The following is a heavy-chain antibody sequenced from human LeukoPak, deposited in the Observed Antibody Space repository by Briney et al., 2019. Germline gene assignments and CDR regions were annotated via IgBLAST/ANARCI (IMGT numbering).Heavy chain of an antibody. Sequence: SETLSLTCAVYGGSFGGYYWSWIRQPPGKGLEWIGEINHSGSTNYNPSLKSRVTISVDTSKNQFSLKLSSVTAADTAVYYCARELQRYDYGSGTGPDAFDIWGQGTMVTVSS. CDR3: ARELQRYDYGSGTGPDAFDI. D-gene: IGHD3-10*01. CDR1: GGSFGGYY. J-gene: IGHJ3*02. V-gene: IGHV4-34*01. CDR2: INHSGST.